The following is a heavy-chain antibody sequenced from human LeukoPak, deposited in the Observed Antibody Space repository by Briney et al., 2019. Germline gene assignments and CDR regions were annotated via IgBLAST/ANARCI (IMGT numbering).Heavy chain of an antibody. CDR1: GFTFTTYV. Sequence: PGGSLRLSRAASGFTFTTYVMSWVRPAPGKGLEWVSVISGSGGSTDYADSVKGRFAISRGNSKKTLYLQMYSLRAEDTAVYDCSSSRGYDYGMDVWGQGTTVTVSS. CDR2: ISGSGGST. V-gene: IGHV3-23*01. CDR3: SSSRGYDYGMDV. J-gene: IGHJ6*02. D-gene: IGHD6-13*01.